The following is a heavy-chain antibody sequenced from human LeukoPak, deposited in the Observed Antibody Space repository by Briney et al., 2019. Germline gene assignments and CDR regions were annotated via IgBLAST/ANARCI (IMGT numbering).Heavy chain of an antibody. J-gene: IGHJ6*02. Sequence: GGSLRLSCAASGFTFSNYWMTWVRQAPGKGLEWVANINRDGSERYYVDSVKGRFTISRDDAKSSLYLQMNSLRAEDTAVHYCARRNAMDVWGQGTTVIVFS. CDR1: GFTFSNYW. CDR3: ARRNAMDV. V-gene: IGHV3-7*03. CDR2: INRDGSER.